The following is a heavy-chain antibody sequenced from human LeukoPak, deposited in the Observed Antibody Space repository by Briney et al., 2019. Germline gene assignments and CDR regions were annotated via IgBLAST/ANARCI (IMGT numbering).Heavy chain of an antibody. CDR3: AREQYSFGANGHDGFDI. J-gene: IGHJ3*02. Sequence: GGSLRLSCAASGITLTIHGMHWVRQAPGKGLERVAFISYDGSSEQYGDSVKGRFTISRDNSKNTVYLQMNSLRDEDTAVYYCAREQYSFGANGHDGFDIWGQGTMVTVSS. CDR1: GITLTIHG. D-gene: IGHD3-16*01. V-gene: IGHV3-30*03. CDR2: ISYDGSSE.